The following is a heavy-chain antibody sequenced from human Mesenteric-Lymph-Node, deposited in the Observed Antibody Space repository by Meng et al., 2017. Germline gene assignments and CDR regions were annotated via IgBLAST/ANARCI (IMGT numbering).Heavy chain of an antibody. J-gene: IGHJ3*02. Sequence: ASVKVSCKASGYTFTGYYMHWVRQAPGQGLEWMGRINPNSGGANYAQKFQGRVTMTRDTSISTAYMELSRLRSDDTAVYYCATTRRPIMITFGGTDAFDIWGQGTMVTVSS. V-gene: IGHV1-2*06. CDR2: INPNSGGA. CDR1: GYTFTGYY. D-gene: IGHD3-16*01. CDR3: ATTRRPIMITFGGTDAFDI.